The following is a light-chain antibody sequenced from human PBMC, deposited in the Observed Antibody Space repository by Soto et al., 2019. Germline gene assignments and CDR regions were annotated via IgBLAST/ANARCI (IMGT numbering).Light chain of an antibody. J-gene: IGKJ2*01. CDR1: QHITND. CDR3: LHHNGYPPV. Sequence: DIQMTQSPSSLSASVGDTVTITCRASQHITNDCAWYQQKAGRAPQCLILLASRLQTGVPSRFSGSESGTEFTLTISSLQPEDFATYYCLHHNGYPPVFGQGTKVEIK. CDR2: LAS. V-gene: IGKV1-17*01.